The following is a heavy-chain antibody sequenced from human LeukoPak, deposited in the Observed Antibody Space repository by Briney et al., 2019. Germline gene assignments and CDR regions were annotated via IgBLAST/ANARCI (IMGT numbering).Heavy chain of an antibody. D-gene: IGHD3-3*01. J-gene: IGHJ4*02. CDR3: AKTRGPKRYEDFDY. CDR1: GFNFDEYA. V-gene: IGHV3-9*01. Sequence: TGRSLRLSCTASGFNFDEYAMHWVRQVPGEGLEWVSGISWTSGNIGYADSVEGRFTISRDNARNSLYLQMNSLRPEDTALYYCAKTRGPKRYEDFDYWGQGTLVTVSS. CDR2: ISWTSGNI.